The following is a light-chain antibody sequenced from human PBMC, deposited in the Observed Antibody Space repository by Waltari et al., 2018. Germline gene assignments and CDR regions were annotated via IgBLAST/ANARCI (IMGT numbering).Light chain of an antibody. J-gene: IGKJ1*01. Sequence: DIQMTQSPSTLSASVGDRVTITCRASQGITNLAWYQQKPGKAPKVLIYKASNLESGVPSRFSGSGSGTEFTLTISSLQPDDFATYYCQQYSTFWTFGQGTKVEVK. CDR1: QGITN. CDR3: QQYSTFWT. CDR2: KAS. V-gene: IGKV1-5*03.